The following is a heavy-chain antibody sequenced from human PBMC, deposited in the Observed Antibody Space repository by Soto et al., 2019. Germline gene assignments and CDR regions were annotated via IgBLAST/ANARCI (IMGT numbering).Heavy chain of an antibody. J-gene: IGHJ6*02. Sequence: PSETLSLTCTVSGGSISSSSYYWGWIRQPPGKGLEWIGSIYYSGSTYYNPSLKSRVTISVDTSKNQFSLKLSSVTAADTAVYYCARRVANSRSGHYYYNGMDVWGQGTTVTVSS. D-gene: IGHD6-13*01. CDR3: ARRVANSRSGHYYYNGMDV. V-gene: IGHV4-39*01. CDR1: GGSISSSSYY. CDR2: IYYSGST.